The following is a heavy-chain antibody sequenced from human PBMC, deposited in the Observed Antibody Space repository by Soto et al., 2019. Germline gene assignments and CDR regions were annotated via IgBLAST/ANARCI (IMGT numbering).Heavy chain of an antibody. J-gene: IGHJ5*02. D-gene: IGHD2-15*01. Sequence: SETLSLTCAVSGYSISSGYYWGWIRQPPGKGLEWIGSIYHSGSTYYNPSLKSRVTISVGTSKNQFSLKLSSVTAADTAVYYCARAGDCSGGSCQAWFDPWGQGTLVTVSS. CDR3: ARAGDCSGGSCQAWFDP. CDR1: GYSISSGYY. V-gene: IGHV4-38-2*01. CDR2: IYHSGST.